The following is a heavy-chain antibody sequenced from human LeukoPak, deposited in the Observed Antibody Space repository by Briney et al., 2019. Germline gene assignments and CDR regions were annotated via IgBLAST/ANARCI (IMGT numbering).Heavy chain of an antibody. D-gene: IGHD3-10*01. CDR2: IYPSYSYT. CDR3: AKTYGSGIGNTFDI. V-gene: IGHV5-10-1*01. CDR1: GYSFTAYW. Sequence: GESLKIYCKCSGYSFTAYWISLVRQMPGKGLEWMGMIYPSYSYTNYSPSFQRHLTISADRSINTAYLQWSSLKASDTAMYYCAKTYGSGIGNTFDIWGQGTMVTVSS. J-gene: IGHJ3*02.